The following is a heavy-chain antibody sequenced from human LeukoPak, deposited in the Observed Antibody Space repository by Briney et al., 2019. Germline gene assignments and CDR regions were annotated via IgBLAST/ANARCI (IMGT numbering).Heavy chain of an antibody. CDR1: GFSFSTYS. CDR3: ARRFGY. Sequence: GGSLRLSCAASGFSFSTYSMNWVRQAPGKGLEWVSYISSSSGAIYYADSVKGRFTISRDNAKNSLYLQMNSLRVEDTAVYYCARRFGYWGQGTLVTVSS. V-gene: IGHV3-48*01. J-gene: IGHJ4*02. CDR2: ISSSSGAI.